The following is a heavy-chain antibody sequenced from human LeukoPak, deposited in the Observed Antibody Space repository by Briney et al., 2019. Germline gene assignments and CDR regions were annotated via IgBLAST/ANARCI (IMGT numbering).Heavy chain of an antibody. CDR2: IFGAGKNTT. CDR1: GFSFSSYA. J-gene: IGHJ4*02. Sequence: GGSLRLSCAASGFSFSSYAMNWVRQAPGKGLEWVSIIFGAGKNTTYYADSVKGRFTVSRDNSKNTLYLQMTNLRPEDTAKYYCAKRNTMIRGGPSFDYWGQGILVAVSS. D-gene: IGHD3-10*01. CDR3: AKRNTMIRGGPSFDY. V-gene: IGHV3-23*03.